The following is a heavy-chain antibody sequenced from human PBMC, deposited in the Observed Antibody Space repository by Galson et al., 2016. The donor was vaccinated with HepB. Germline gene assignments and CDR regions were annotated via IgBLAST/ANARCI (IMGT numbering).Heavy chain of an antibody. CDR1: GGSISSSSYY. D-gene: IGHD3-10*01. Sequence: SETLSLTCTVSGGSISSSSYYWGWIRQPPGKGLEWIGTISYSGNTNYNPSLKNRATISVDLSNNQFSLKVTSVSAADTAVYYCARRGRIRGVIPRFFFVIWGQGTMVIVSS. CDR3: ARRGRIRGVIPRFFFVI. CDR2: ISYSGNT. V-gene: IGHV4-39*01. J-gene: IGHJ3*02.